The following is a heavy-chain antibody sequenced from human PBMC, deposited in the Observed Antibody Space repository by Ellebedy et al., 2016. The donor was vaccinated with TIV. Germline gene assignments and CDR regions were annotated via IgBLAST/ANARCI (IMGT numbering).Heavy chain of an antibody. J-gene: IGHJ5*02. D-gene: IGHD2-2*01. Sequence: SVKVSXKASGGTFSSYAISWVRQAPGQGLEWMGRIIPILGIANYAQKFQGRVTITADKSTSTAYMELSSLRSEDTAVYYCAREDAMTTNNWFNPWGQGTLVTVSS. CDR1: GGTFSSYA. CDR3: AREDAMTTNNWFNP. V-gene: IGHV1-69*04. CDR2: IIPILGIA.